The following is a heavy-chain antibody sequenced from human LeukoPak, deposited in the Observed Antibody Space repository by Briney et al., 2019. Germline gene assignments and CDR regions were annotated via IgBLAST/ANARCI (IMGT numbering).Heavy chain of an antibody. Sequence: GGSLRLSCAASGFTFSSYGMHWVRQAPGKGLEWVAVISYDGSNKYYADSVKGRFTISRDNSKNTLYQQMNSLRAEDTAVYYCAKEIFSSAAPVDYWGQGTLVTVSS. CDR2: ISYDGSNK. J-gene: IGHJ4*02. D-gene: IGHD2-2*01. V-gene: IGHV3-30*18. CDR1: GFTFSSYG. CDR3: AKEIFSSAAPVDY.